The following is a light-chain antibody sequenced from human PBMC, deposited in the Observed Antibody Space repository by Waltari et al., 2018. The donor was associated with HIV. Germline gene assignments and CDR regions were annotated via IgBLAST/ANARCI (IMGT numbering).Light chain of an antibody. J-gene: IGKJ2*01. CDR3: QQRSHWPYT. Sequence: EIVLTQSPASLSLSPGERATLSCRASQHINAFLAWYQQKPGQAPMLLVYDGSNRATGVPARFSGSGSGTDFTLTINNLEPEDFAVYYCQQRSHWPYTFGQGTKLELK. CDR2: DGS. V-gene: IGKV3-11*01. CDR1: QHINAF.